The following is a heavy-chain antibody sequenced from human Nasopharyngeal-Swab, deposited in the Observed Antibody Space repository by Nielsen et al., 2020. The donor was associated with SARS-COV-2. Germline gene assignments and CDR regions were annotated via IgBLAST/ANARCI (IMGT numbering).Heavy chain of an antibody. Sequence: SETLSLTCAVYGGSFSGYYWSWIRQPPGKGLEWIGEINHSGSTNYNPSLKSRVTISVDTSKNQFSLKLSSVTAADTAVYYCARGDVVVPSAIYYYYYGMDVWVQGTTVTVSS. V-gene: IGHV4-34*01. CDR2: INHSGST. CDR1: GGSFSGYY. D-gene: IGHD2-2*01. J-gene: IGHJ6*02. CDR3: ARGDVVVPSAIYYYYYGMDV.